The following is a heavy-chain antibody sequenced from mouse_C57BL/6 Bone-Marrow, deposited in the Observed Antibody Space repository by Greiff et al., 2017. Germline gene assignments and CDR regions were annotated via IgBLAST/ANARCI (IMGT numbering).Heavy chain of an antibody. CDR3: ARKRYYYGSSYVDY. J-gene: IGHJ2*01. CDR1: GYTFTDYY. V-gene: IGHV1-19*01. CDR2: INPYNGGT. Sequence: VQLQQSGPVLVKPGASVKMSCKASGYTFTDYYMNWVKQSHGKSLEWIGVINPYNGGTSYNQKFKGKATLTVDKSSSTAYMELNSLTSEDSAVYYCARKRYYYGSSYVDYWGQGTTLTVSS. D-gene: IGHD1-1*01.